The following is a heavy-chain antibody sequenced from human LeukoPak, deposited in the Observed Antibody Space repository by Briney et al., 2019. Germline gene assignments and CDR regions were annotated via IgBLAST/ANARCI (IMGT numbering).Heavy chain of an antibody. CDR1: GFTFSSYG. CDR3: ARTRKSGSYRNDASDI. V-gene: IGHV3-30*02. CDR2: IRYDGSNK. Sequence: SGGSLRLSCAASGFTFSSYGMHWVRQAPGKGLGWVTFIRYDGSNKYYADSVKGRFTISRDNSNNTLYLQMNSLRAEDTAVYYCARTRKSGSYRNDASDIWGQGTMVTVSS. J-gene: IGHJ3*02. D-gene: IGHD1-26*01.